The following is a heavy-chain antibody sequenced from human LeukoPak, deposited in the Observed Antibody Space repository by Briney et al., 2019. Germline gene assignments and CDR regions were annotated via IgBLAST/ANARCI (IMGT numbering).Heavy chain of an antibody. J-gene: IGHJ4*02. CDR2: ISAYNGNT. CDR3: ARGAYDILTGYPANFDY. Sequence: GASVKVSCKASGYTFTSYGISWVRQAPGQGLEWMGWISAYNGNTNYAQKLQGRVTMTTDTSTSTAYMELRSLRSDDTAVYYCARGAYDILTGYPANFDYWGQGTLVTVSS. CDR1: GYTFTSYG. V-gene: IGHV1-18*01. D-gene: IGHD3-9*01.